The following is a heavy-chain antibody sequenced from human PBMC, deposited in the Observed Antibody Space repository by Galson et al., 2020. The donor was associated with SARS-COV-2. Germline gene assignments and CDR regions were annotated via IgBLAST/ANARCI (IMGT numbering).Heavy chain of an antibody. Sequence: SVKVSCKASGGTFSSYAISWVRQAPGQGLEWMGGIVPVFDIVNYAQRFQGRVTITADESTGTAYMELSSLRSADTAVYYCARDTISGAVPYYFDYWGQGTLVTVSS. CDR3: ARDTISGAVPYYFDY. D-gene: IGHD3-3*01. CDR2: IVPVFDIV. V-gene: IGHV1-69*13. CDR1: GGTFSSYA. J-gene: IGHJ4*02.